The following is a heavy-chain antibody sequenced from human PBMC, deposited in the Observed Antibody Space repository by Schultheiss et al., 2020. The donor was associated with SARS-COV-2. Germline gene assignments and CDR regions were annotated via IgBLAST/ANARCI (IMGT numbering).Heavy chain of an antibody. CDR3: ARTVDYGGIYWYFDL. CDR2: ISYDGSNK. D-gene: IGHD4-23*01. CDR1: GFTFDDYA. Sequence: GGSLRLSCAASGFTFDDYAMHWVRQAPGKGLEWVTVISYDGSNKYYADSVKGRFTISRDNSKNTLYLQMNSLRAEDTAVYYCARTVDYGGIYWYFDLWGRGTLVTVSS. J-gene: IGHJ2*01. V-gene: IGHV3-30*04.